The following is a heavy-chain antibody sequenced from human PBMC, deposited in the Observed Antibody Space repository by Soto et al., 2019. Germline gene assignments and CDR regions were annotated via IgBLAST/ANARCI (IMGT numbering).Heavy chain of an antibody. CDR2: ISSSSSYI. V-gene: IGHV3-21*01. D-gene: IGHD6-25*01. Sequence: VRSLRVCCAAFGFTFSSYSINWVRQTPGKGLEWVSSISSSSSYIYYADSVKGRFTISRDNAKNSLYLQMNSLRAEDTAVYYCAREHGLYYYYYGMDVWGQGTTVTVSS. CDR3: AREHGLYYYYYGMDV. CDR1: GFTFSSYS. J-gene: IGHJ6*02.